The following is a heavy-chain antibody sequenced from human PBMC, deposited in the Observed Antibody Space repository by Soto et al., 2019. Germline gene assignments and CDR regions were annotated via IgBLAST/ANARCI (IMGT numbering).Heavy chain of an antibody. J-gene: IGHJ6*02. V-gene: IGHV3-23*01. CDR3: ARDPPNDKTQLDYGMDV. CDR1: GFTFSSYT. CDR2: ISARGGST. Sequence: EVQLLESGGGLGQGGGSLRLSCAASGFTFSSYTMNWVRQAPGKGLEWVSLISARGGSTYYADSVKGRFTISRDNSKNTLYLQINSLRAEDTGVYYCARDPPNDKTQLDYGMDVWGQGTAVTVSS. D-gene: IGHD2-2*01.